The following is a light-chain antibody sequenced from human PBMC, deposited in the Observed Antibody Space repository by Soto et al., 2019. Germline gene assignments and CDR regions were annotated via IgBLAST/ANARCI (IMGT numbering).Light chain of an antibody. CDR2: EVA. J-gene: IGKJ1*01. V-gene: IGKV1-5*01. Sequence: DTQMVQSGSTLSAGVGGSVTLNYRANQRISSWLAWYQQKPGKTPNLLIYEVASLESGDRSWFSGSGSGTEFTITISSLQPDDSATYSCQQYNTFWTFGQGTKV. CDR1: QRISSW. CDR3: QQYNTFWT.